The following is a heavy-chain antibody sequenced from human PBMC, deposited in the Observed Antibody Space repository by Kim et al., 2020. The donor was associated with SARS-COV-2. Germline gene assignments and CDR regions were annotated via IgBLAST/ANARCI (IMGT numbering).Heavy chain of an antibody. Sequence: PSLKSRVTISVDKPKNHFSLKLSSVTAADTAVYYWARRDPATNGWRHYFDYWGQGTLVTVSS. V-gene: IGHV4-61*05. D-gene: IGHD2-15*01. CDR3: ARRDPATNGWRHYFDY. J-gene: IGHJ4*02.